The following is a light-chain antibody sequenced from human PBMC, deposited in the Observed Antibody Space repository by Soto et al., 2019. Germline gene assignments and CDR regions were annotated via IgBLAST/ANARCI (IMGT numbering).Light chain of an antibody. J-gene: IGKJ4*01. CDR1: QDITYY. V-gene: IGKV1-33*01. CDR3: QQYAHLPPA. CDR2: DAT. Sequence: DIQMTQSPSSLSASLEDRVTITCQPSQDITYYLNWYQHKPGKAPTLLIYDATTLEPGVPSRFSGSGSGTHFTLNISSLQPEDVATYYCQQYAHLPPAFVGGTRVQI.